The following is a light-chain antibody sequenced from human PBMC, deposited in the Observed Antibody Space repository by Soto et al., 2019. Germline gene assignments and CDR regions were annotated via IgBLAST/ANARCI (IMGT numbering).Light chain of an antibody. CDR2: DLN. Sequence: QSALTQPRSVSGSPGQSVAISCTGTSSDVGGYDYVSWYQQHPGKAPKLMIYDLNERPSGVPDRFSGSKSGNTASLTISGLQAEDEADYYCCSYAGSYSLYVFGTGTKVTVL. V-gene: IGLV2-11*01. CDR3: CSYAGSYSLYV. CDR1: SSDVGGYDY. J-gene: IGLJ1*01.